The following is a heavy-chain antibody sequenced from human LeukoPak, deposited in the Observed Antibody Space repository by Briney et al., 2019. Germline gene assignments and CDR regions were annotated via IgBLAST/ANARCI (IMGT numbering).Heavy chain of an antibody. V-gene: IGHV1-2*06. J-gene: IGHJ4*02. D-gene: IGHD1-26*01. CDR2: INPNNGAT. CDR1: GYTFDGYY. CDR3: TRETGSYHGNDY. Sequence: ASVKVCCKASGYTFDGYYMHCMRQAPGQWLEWMGRINPNNGATNYAQKLQGRVTITGDTSISTAYMELSSLRSDDTAVYYCTRETGSYHGNDYWGQGTLVTVSS.